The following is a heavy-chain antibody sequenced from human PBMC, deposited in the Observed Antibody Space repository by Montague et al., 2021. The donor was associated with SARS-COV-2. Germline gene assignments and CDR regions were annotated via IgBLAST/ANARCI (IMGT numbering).Heavy chain of an antibody. V-gene: IGHV2-70*11. Sequence: PALVKPTQTLTLTCTFSGFSLSTSGMCVSWIRQPPGKALEWLARIDWDDDKNYRTPLKTRLPISKDTSKNQVVLTMTNMDPVDTATYYCARTTMITFGGVLVPFDYWGQGTLVTVSS. CDR3: ARTTMITFGGVLVPFDY. J-gene: IGHJ4*02. D-gene: IGHD3-16*02. CDR1: GFSLSTSGMC. CDR2: IDWDDDK.